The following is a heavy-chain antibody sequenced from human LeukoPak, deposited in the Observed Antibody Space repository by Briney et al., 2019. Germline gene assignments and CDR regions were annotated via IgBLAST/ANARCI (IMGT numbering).Heavy chain of an antibody. CDR2: ISGSGGST. Sequence: GGSLRLSCAASGFTFSSYAMSWVRQAPGKGLEWVPAISGSGGSTYYADSVKGRFTISRDNSKNTLYLQMNSLRAEDTAVYYCAKDRTYPDWGSYYFDYWGQGTLVTVSS. D-gene: IGHD7-27*01. J-gene: IGHJ4*02. CDR3: AKDRTYPDWGSYYFDY. CDR1: GFTFSSYA. V-gene: IGHV3-23*01.